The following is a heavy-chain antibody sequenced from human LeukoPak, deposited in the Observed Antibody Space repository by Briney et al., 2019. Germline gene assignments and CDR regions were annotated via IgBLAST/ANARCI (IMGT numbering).Heavy chain of an antibody. CDR3: ARTPNYYGSGSYYKTEPLFDY. D-gene: IGHD3-10*01. J-gene: IGHJ4*02. Sequence: SETLSLTCTVSGGSISSYYWSWIRQPPGKGLEWIGYIYYSGSTNYKPSLKSRVTISVETSKNQFSLKLSSVTAADTAVYYCARTPNYYGSGSYYKTEPLFDYWGQGTLVTVSS. CDR1: GGSISSYY. V-gene: IGHV4-59*01. CDR2: IYYSGST.